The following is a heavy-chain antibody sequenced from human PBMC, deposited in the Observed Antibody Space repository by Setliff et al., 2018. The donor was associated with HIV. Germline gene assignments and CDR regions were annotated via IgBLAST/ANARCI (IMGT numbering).Heavy chain of an antibody. Sequence: PSETLSLTCTVSGGSIRSSSYYWGWIRQPPGKGLEWIGRFYTSGSTNSKPSLRSRVTISVDTSKNQFALKLRSVTAADMALYYCARQQTALFVDYWGQGTLVTVSS. D-gene: IGHD2-21*02. J-gene: IGHJ4*02. CDR1: GGSIRSSSYY. V-gene: IGHV4-39*01. CDR3: ARQQTALFVDY. CDR2: FYTSGST.